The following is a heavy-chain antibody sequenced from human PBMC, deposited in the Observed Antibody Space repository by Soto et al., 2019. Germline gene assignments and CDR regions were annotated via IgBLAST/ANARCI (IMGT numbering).Heavy chain of an antibody. D-gene: IGHD3-22*01. Sequence: LSLTCTVSGGSISNENYYWDWIRQPPGKGLEWIGSIYYSGTTYYNPSLKSRVTISVDTSKNQFSLTLSAVTAADTAMYYCSTRAYDTNGYYRFDPWGQGTLVTVSS. J-gene: IGHJ5*01. CDR3: STRAYDTNGYYRFDP. V-gene: IGHV4-39*01. CDR2: IYYSGTT. CDR1: GGSISNENYY.